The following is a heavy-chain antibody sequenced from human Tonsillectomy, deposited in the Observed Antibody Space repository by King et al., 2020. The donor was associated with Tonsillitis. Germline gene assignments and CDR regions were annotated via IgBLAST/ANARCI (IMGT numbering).Heavy chain of an antibody. CDR3: VGGQQRGVDP. Sequence: VQLVESGGGLVKPGGSLRVSCVASGLTFSSYSMNWVRQAPGQGLEWVSSISSSSSYIYYADSVKGRFTISRDNAKNSLYLQMNSLRAEDTAVHYWVGGQQRGVDPWGQGTLVTVSS. D-gene: IGHD6-13*01. V-gene: IGHV3-21*01. CDR2: ISSSSSYI. J-gene: IGHJ5*02. CDR1: GLTFSSYS.